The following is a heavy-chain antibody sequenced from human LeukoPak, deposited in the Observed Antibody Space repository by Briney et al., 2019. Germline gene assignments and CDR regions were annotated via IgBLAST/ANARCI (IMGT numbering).Heavy chain of an antibody. CDR1: GFTFSIYG. D-gene: IGHD5-12*01. Sequence: GGSLRLSCAASGFTFSIYGMHWVRQAPGKGLEWVAVIAEDGKTTYYADSVKGRFTISRDNSRNTLYLQMNSLRAEDTAVYYCARDTSGYGVRGDYWGQGTLVTVSS. CDR2: IAEDGKTT. CDR3: ARDTSGYGVRGDY. J-gene: IGHJ4*02. V-gene: IGHV3-30*03.